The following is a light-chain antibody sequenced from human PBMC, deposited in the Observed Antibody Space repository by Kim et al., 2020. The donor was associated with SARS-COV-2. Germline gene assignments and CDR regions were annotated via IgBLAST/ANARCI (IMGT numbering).Light chain of an antibody. J-gene: IGLJ1*01. CDR3: CSFAGRYTYV. Sequence: QSVLTQPRSVSGSPGQSVTISCTGTSSDVGGYKFVSWYQQHPGKAPKLLIFDVNKRPSGVPDRFSGSKSGNTASLTISRLQAEDEADYYCCSFAGRYTYVFGTGTKVTVL. CDR2: DVN. V-gene: IGLV2-11*01. CDR1: SSDVGGYKF.